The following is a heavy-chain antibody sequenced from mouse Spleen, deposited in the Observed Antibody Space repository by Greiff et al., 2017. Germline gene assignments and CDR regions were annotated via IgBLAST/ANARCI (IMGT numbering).Heavy chain of an antibody. J-gene: IGHJ3*01. Sequence: EVQVVESGGGLVQPGGSLKLSCATSGFTFSDYYMYWVRQTPEKRLEWVAYISNGGGSTYYPDTVKGRFTISRDNAKNTLYLQMSRLKSEDTAMYYCARHDDYDAAYWGQGTLVTVSA. CDR3: ARHDDYDAAY. D-gene: IGHD2-4*01. CDR2: ISNGGGST. CDR1: GFTFSDYY. V-gene: IGHV5-12*02.